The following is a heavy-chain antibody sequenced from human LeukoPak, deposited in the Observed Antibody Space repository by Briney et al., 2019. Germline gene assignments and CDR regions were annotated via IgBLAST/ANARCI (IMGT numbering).Heavy chain of an antibody. CDR3: ATMKAVRVNDFWSGYPDY. J-gene: IGHJ4*02. Sequence: SETLSLTCTVSGGSISTYYWAWIRQPPGEGLEWIGYTYHTGSSNYNPSLKSRVTISVDTSKNQFSLKLSSVTAADTAVYYCATMKAVRVNDFWSGYPDYWGQGTLVTVSS. CDR2: TYHTGSS. D-gene: IGHD3-3*01. V-gene: IGHV4-59*01. CDR1: GGSISTYY.